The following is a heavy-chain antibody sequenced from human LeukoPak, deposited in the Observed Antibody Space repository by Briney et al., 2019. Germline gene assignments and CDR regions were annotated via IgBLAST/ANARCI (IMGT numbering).Heavy chain of an antibody. V-gene: IGHV1-69*13. CDR3: AKGYYYDSSGYYSGLDDY. Sequence: ASVKVSCKASGGTFSSYAISWVRQAPGRGLEWMGGIIPIFGTANYAQKFQGRVTITADESTSTAYMELSSLRSEDTAVYYCAKGYYYDSSGYYSGLDDYWGQGTLVTVSS. CDR1: GGTFSSYA. CDR2: IIPIFGTA. D-gene: IGHD3-22*01. J-gene: IGHJ4*02.